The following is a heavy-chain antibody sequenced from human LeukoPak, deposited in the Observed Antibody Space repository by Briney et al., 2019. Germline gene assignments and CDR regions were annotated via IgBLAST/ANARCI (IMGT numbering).Heavy chain of an antibody. D-gene: IGHD2-2*01. Sequence: SETLSLTCAVYGGSFSGYYWSWIRQPPGKGLEWIGEINHSGSTNYNPSLKSRVTISVDTSKNQFSLKLSSVTAADTAVYYCASLHSKIYCSSTSCPAGRGYYYYGMDLWGQRTTVTVSS. J-gene: IGHJ6*02. CDR2: INHSGST. CDR1: GGSFSGYY. V-gene: IGHV4-34*01. CDR3: ASLHSKIYCSSTSCPAGRGYYYYGMDL.